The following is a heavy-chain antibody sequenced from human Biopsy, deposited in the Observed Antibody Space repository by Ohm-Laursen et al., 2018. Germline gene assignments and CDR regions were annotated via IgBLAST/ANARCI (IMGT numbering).Heavy chain of an antibody. CDR1: GGDINNYY. V-gene: IGHV4-4*07. D-gene: IGHD3-22*01. Sequence: SETLSLTCDVSGGDINNYYWSWIRQPAGKGLEWIGRIYPGGSTNYNSSLKSRVTMSVDTSKKQLSLRLRSVTAADTAMYYCASVVLGPTNDAFDLWGQGTVVVVSS. J-gene: IGHJ3*01. CDR2: IYPGGST. CDR3: ASVVLGPTNDAFDL.